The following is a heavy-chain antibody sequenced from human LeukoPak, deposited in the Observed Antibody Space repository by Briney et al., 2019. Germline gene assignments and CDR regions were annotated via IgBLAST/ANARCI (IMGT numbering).Heavy chain of an antibody. Sequence: ETLSLTCSASNGSISRYYWTWIRQPPGKGLDWIGHIYYTGSTKYNPSLKGRATISLDTSKNQCSLSLSSVTAADTALYYCARHVRGLFWYFDLWGRGSLVTVSS. V-gene: IGHV4-59*08. CDR2: IYYTGST. D-gene: IGHD3-10*02. CDR3: ARHVRGLFWYFDL. J-gene: IGHJ2*01. CDR1: NGSISRYY.